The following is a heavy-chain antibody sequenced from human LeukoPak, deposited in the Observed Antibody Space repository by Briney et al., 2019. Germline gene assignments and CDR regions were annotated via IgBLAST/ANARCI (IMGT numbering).Heavy chain of an antibody. CDR2: ISYDGSNK. J-gene: IGHJ4*02. CDR1: GFTLTSYA. CDR3: AKEGYYYDSSGYYPDY. Sequence: GGSLRLSCAASGFTLTSYAMHWVRQAPGKGLEWVAVISYDGSNKYYADSVKGRFTISRDNSKNTLYLQMNSLRAEDTAVYYCAKEGYYYDSSGYYPDYWGQGTLVTVSS. D-gene: IGHD3-22*01. V-gene: IGHV3-30*04.